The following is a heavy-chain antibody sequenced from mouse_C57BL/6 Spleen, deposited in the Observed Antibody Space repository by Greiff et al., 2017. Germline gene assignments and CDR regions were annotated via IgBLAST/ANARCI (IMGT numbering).Heavy chain of an antibody. CDR1: GYSFTDYN. D-gene: IGHD1-1*01. CDR3: ASSDYYCSSPYYFDY. J-gene: IGHJ2*01. Sequence: EVQLLESGPELVKPGASVKISCKASGYSFTDYNMNWVKQSNGKSLEWIGVINPNYGSTSYNQKFKGKATLTVDKSSSTAYMQLNSLTSEDSAVYDYASSDYYCSSPYYFDYWGQGTTLTVSS. CDR2: INPNYGST. V-gene: IGHV1-39*01.